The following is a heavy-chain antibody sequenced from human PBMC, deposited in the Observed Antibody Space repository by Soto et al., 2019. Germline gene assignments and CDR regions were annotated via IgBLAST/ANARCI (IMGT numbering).Heavy chain of an antibody. V-gene: IGHV3-30-3*01. CDR3: ARNYYGSGSYLGPFGY. D-gene: IGHD3-10*01. J-gene: IGHJ4*02. CDR1: GFTFSNFA. CDR2: ISHDGTNK. Sequence: GGSLRLSCAASGFTFSNFAIHWVRQAPGKGLEWVAVISHDGTNKYYADSVKGRFTISRDNSNNTLYLQMNSLRAEDTAVYYCARNYYGSGSYLGPFGYWGQGTLVTVSS.